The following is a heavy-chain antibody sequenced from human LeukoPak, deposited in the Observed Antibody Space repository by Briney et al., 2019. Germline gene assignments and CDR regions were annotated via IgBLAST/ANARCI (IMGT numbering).Heavy chain of an antibody. CDR3: ARGAYRISWPGIDY. CDR1: GFTVISNL. Sequence: PGGSLRLSCAASGFTVISNLMTWVRQSPGRGLEWLSSIYSGGATYYADSVKGRFTISRDHSNNSVSLQMTNLRVEDTAIYYCARGAYRISWPGIDYWGLGTLVTVSS. D-gene: IGHD3-16*02. V-gene: IGHV3-53*01. CDR2: IYSGGAT. J-gene: IGHJ4*02.